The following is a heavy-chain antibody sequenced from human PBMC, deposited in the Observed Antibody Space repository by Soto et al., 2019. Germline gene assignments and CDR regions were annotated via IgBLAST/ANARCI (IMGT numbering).Heavy chain of an antibody. D-gene: IGHD2-2*01. CDR3: ATPYCSSTSCYGFDVFDI. V-gene: IGHV4-59*08. J-gene: IGHJ3*02. Sequence: SETLSLTCSVSGGSITSHYWSWIRQPPGKGLEWIGYLYYSGSTNYNPSLKSRVTISVDTSKNQFSLRLSSVTAADTAIYYCATPYCSSTSCYGFDVFDIWGQGTMVTVSS. CDR2: LYYSGST. CDR1: GGSITSHY.